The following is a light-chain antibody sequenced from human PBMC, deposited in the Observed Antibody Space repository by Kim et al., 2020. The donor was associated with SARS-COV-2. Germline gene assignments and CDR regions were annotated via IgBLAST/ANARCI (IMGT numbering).Light chain of an antibody. J-gene: IGLJ1*01. V-gene: IGLV3-25*03. CDR2: RDS. CDR3: QSADSSGTLV. Sequence: SYELTQPPSMSVSPGQTSRITCSGDALPKQYAYWYQQKPGQAPVLVIYRDSESPSGIPERFSGSSSGTTVTLTISRVQAEDEADYYCQSADSSGTLVFGTGTKVTVL. CDR1: ALPKQY.